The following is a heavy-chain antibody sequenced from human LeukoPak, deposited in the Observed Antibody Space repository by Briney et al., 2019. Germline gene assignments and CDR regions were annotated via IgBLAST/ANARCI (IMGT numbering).Heavy chain of an antibody. V-gene: IGHV3-53*01. CDR2: IYSGGST. D-gene: IGHD3-10*01. J-gene: IGHJ6*02. Sequence: QPGGSLRLSCAASGFIVSSNYMSWVRQAPGKGLEWVSVIYSGGSTYYADSVKGRFTISRDNSKNTLFLQMNSLRADDTAVYYCARGFYGSNGMDVWGQGSLVTVSS. CDR1: GFIVSSNY. CDR3: ARGFYGSNGMDV.